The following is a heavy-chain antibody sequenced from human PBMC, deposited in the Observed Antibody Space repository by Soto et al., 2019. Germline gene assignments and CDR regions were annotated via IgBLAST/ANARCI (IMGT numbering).Heavy chain of an antibody. CDR3: ARNSAVTTPFEH. V-gene: IGHV3-33*05. CDR1: GFTFSSYG. CDR2: ILYDGSNK. J-gene: IGHJ4*02. Sequence: GGSLRLSCATSGFTFSSYGMHWVRQAPGKGLEWVAFILYDGSNKYYADSVKGRFTISRDNSKNTLYLQMNSLRAEDTAVYYCARNSAVTTPFEHWGQGTLVTVSS. D-gene: IGHD3-3*01.